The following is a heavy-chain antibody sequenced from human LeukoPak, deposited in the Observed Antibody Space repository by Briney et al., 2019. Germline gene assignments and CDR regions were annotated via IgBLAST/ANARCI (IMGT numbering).Heavy chain of an antibody. CDR2: IYYTGST. CDR1: GGSVSDYY. J-gene: IGHJ4*02. V-gene: IGHV4-59*02. CDR3: AKDREWFGVKGSDY. D-gene: IGHD3-10*01. Sequence: SETLSLTCTISGGSVSDYYWSWIRQSPGKGLEWIGYIYYTGSTTYNPSLKSRVTMSADTSKNQFSLNLNSVTAADTAVYYCAKDREWFGVKGSDYWGQGTLVTVSS.